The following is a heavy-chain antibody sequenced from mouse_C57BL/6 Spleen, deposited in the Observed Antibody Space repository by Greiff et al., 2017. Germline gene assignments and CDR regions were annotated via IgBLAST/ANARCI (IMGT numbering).Heavy chain of an antibody. CDR3: ARRGYGNSFYAMDY. CDR2: INPNNGGT. Sequence: EVQLQQSGPELVKPGASVKISCKASGYTFTDYYMNWVKQSHGKSLEWIGDINPNNGGTSYNQKFKGKATLTVDKSSSTAYMELRSLTSEDSAVYYCARRGYGNSFYAMDYWGQGTSVTVSS. J-gene: IGHJ4*01. V-gene: IGHV1-26*01. CDR1: GYTFTDYY. D-gene: IGHD2-1*01.